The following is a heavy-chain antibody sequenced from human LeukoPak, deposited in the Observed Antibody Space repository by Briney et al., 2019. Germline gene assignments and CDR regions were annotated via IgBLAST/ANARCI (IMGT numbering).Heavy chain of an antibody. CDR3: ASVLYDSSGYYFDY. V-gene: IGHV4-30-4*01. CDR1: GGSISSGDYY. J-gene: IGHJ4*02. Sequence: PSETLSLTCTVSGGSISSGDYYWSWIRQPPGKGLEWIGYIYYSGSTYYNPSLKSRVTISVDTSKNQFSLKLSSVTAADTAVYYCASVLYDSSGYYFDYWGQGTLVTVSS. D-gene: IGHD3-22*01. CDR2: IYYSGST.